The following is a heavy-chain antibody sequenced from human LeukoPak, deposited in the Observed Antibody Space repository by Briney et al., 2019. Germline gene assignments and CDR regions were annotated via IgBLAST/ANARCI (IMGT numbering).Heavy chain of an antibody. J-gene: IGHJ4*02. D-gene: IGHD6-19*01. CDR2: IYYSGST. CDR3: ARDKVAGMFDY. CDR1: GGSTSSYY. V-gene: IGHV4-59*01. Sequence: SETLSLTCTVSGGSTSSYYWSWIRQPPGKGLEWIGYIYYSGSTNYNPSLKSRVTISVDTSKNQLSLRLSSVTAADTAVYYCARDKVAGMFDYWGQGTLVTVSS.